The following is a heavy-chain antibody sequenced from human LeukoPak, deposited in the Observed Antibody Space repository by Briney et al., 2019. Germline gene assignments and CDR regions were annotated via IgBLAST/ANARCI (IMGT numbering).Heavy chain of an antibody. D-gene: IGHD3-3*01. CDR1: GYTFTGYY. J-gene: IGHJ5*02. Sequence: GASVKVSCKASGYTFTGYYMHWVRQAPGQGLEWRGWINPNSGGTNYAQKFQGRVTMTRDTAISTAYMELSRLRSDDTAVYYCARDGAWRRYYDFSNWFDPXGXXTXVTVSS. CDR2: INPNSGGT. V-gene: IGHV1-2*02. CDR3: ARDGAWRRYYDFSNWFDP.